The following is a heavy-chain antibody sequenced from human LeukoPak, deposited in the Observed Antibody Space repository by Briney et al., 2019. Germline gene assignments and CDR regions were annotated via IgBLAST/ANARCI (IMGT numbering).Heavy chain of an antibody. Sequence: SETLSLTCAVYGGSFSGYYWSWIRQPPGKGLEWIGEINHSGSTNYNPSLKSRVTISVDTSKNQFSLKLSSVTAADTAVYYCARPYSSGRYYYGMDVWGQGTTVTVSS. CDR1: GGSFSGYY. J-gene: IGHJ6*02. CDR2: INHSGST. CDR3: ARPYSSGRYYYGMDV. D-gene: IGHD6-19*01. V-gene: IGHV4-34*01.